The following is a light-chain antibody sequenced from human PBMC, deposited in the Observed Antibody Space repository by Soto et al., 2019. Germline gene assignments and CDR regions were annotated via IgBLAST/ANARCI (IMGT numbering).Light chain of an antibody. J-gene: IGLJ3*02. V-gene: IGLV2-14*01. CDR3: NAYTTSNTWV. Sequence: QSVLTQPASVSGSPGQSITISCTGTSSDVGGYNYVSWYQQHPGKAPKLMIYEVTNRPSGVSNRFSGSRSGNTPSLTISGLQAEDEAYYYCNAYTTSNTWVFGGGTKLTVL. CDR1: SSDVGGYNY. CDR2: EVT.